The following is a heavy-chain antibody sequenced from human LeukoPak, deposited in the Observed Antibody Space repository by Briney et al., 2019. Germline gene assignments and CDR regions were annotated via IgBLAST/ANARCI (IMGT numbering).Heavy chain of an antibody. CDR3: TRDRTTVTLFDY. CDR1: GFTFSSHW. V-gene: IGHV3-74*01. Sequence: PGGSLRLSCAASGFTFSSHWMHWVRLVPGKGLVWLSRINFDGSTTGYADSVKGRFTVSRGNAKNTLYLQMNSLRAEDTAVYYCTRDRTTVTLFDYWGQGTLVTVSS. D-gene: IGHD4-17*01. CDR2: INFDGSTT. J-gene: IGHJ4*02.